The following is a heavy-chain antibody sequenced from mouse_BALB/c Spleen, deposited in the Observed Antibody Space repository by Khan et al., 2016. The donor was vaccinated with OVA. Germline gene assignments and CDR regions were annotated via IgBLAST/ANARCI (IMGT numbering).Heavy chain of an antibody. D-gene: IGHD2-12*01. V-gene: IGHV2-4-1*01. CDR2: IWSDGST. CDR1: GFSLITYG. Sequence: QVQLKQSGPGLVQPSQNLSITCTVSGFSLITYGIHWVRQSPGKGLEWLGVIWSDGSTDSNVAFMSRLSITKDNSKSQVFFKMNSLQADDTAIYYCARNSYRYDFTYWGRGTLVTVSA. J-gene: IGHJ3*01. CDR3: ARNSYRYDFTY.